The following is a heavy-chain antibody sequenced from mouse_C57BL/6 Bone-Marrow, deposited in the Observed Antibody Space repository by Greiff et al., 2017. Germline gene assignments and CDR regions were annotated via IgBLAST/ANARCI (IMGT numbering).Heavy chain of an antibody. CDR2: ISSGGSYT. V-gene: IGHV5-6*01. J-gene: IGHJ2*01. CDR3: ARGGVVATNYFDY. Sequence: EVKLMESGGDLVKPGGSLKLSCAASGFTFSSYGMSWVRQTPDKRLEWVATISSGGSYTYYPDSVKGRFTISRDNAKNTLYLQMSSLKSEDTAMYYCARGGVVATNYFDYWGQGTTLTVSS. D-gene: IGHD1-1*01. CDR1: GFTFSSYG.